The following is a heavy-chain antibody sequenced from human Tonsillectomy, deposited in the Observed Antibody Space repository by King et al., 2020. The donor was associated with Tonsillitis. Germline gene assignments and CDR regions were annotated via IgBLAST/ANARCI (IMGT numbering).Heavy chain of an antibody. D-gene: IGHD2-15*01. J-gene: IGHJ4*02. V-gene: IGHV2-5*02. Sequence: ITLKESGPTLVKPTQTLTLTCTFSGFSLTTSGVGVDWIRQPPGKALEWLAIIYWDDDIRYSPSLKNRLTITKDTSKNQVVLTMTNMDPVYTATHYCAQSNRDSRCSGGSCYSVYYWGQGTLVTVSS. CDR3: AQSNRDSRCSGGSCYSVYY. CDR2: IYWDDDI. CDR1: GFSLTTSGVG.